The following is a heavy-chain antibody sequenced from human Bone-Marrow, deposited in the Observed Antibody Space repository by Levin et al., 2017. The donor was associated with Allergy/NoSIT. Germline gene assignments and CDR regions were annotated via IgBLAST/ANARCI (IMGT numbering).Heavy chain of an antibody. CDR2: IWYDGSNK. CDR3: ARDLSSWYGNWFDP. CDR1: GFTFSSYG. J-gene: IGHJ5*02. V-gene: IGHV3-33*01. Sequence: GGSLRLSCAASGFTFSSYGMHWVRQAPGKGLEWVAVIWYDGSNKYYADSVKGRFTISRDNSKNTLYLQMNSLRAEDTAVYYCARDLSSWYGNWFDPWGQGTLVTVSS. D-gene: IGHD6-13*01.